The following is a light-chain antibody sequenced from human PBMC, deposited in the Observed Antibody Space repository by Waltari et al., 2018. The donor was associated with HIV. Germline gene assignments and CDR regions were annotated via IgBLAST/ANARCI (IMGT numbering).Light chain of an antibody. CDR2: EVS. J-gene: IGLJ2*01. CDR3: SSYTSSSTLV. V-gene: IGLV2-14*01. CDR1: SSDVGGYNY. Sequence: QSALTQPASVSGSPGQSLTISCPGTSSDVGGYNYVSWYQQHPGKAPKLMIYEVSNRPSGFSNRFSGSKSDNTASLTISGLQAEDEADYYCSSYTSSSTLVFGGGTKLTVL.